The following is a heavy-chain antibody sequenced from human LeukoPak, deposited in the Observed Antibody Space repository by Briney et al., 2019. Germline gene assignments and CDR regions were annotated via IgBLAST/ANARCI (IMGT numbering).Heavy chain of an antibody. CDR3: ARDPHSSSWYRERSHYYYYYGMDV. Sequence: PGGSLRLSCAASGFTFSSYSMNWVRQAPGKGLEWVPSISSSSSYIYYADSVKGRFTISRDNAKNSLYLQMNSLRAEDTAVYYCARDPHSSSWYRERSHYYYYYGMDVWGQGTTVTVSS. V-gene: IGHV3-21*01. D-gene: IGHD6-13*01. J-gene: IGHJ6*02. CDR1: GFTFSSYS. CDR2: ISSSSSYI.